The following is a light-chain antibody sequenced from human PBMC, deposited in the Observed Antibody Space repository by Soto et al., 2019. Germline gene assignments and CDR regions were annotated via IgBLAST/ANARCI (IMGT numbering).Light chain of an antibody. V-gene: IGKV3D-15*01. CDR3: QQYNSWPLT. J-gene: IGKJ4*01. CDR2: DIS. CDR1: QSVGSA. Sequence: ILMTQSPATRSIPPGERTTLSCSASQSVGSALAWYQQKPGPAPRLVIYDISTRATGVPTRISGSGSGTEFTLTISSLQSEDFAVYYCQQYNSWPLTGGRGTKGDIK.